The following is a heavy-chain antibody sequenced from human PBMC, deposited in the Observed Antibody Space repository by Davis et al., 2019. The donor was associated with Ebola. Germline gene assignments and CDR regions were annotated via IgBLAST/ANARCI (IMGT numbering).Heavy chain of an antibody. V-gene: IGHV3-74*01. CDR3: ARPPSRNSRWFDP. Sequence: PGGSLRLSCAVSGFTFRSYWMHWVRHAPGRGLEWVSRINSDGSTTTYAASVKGRFTISRDNAKNSLYLQMNSLRAEDTAVYYCARPPSRNSRWFDPWGQGTLVTVSS. CDR1: GFTFRSYW. D-gene: IGHD4-23*01. J-gene: IGHJ5*02. CDR2: INSDGSTT.